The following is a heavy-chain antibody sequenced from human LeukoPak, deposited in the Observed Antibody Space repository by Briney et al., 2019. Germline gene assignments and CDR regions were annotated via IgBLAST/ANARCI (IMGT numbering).Heavy chain of an antibody. Sequence: SETLSLTCTVSGGSISSYYWSWIRQPAGKGLEWIGRIYTSGSTNYNPSLKSRVTTSVDTSKNQFSLKLSSVTAADTAVYYCARESIVVVPAAWFGPYYFDYWGQGTLVTVSS. V-gene: IGHV4-4*07. CDR2: IYTSGST. CDR3: ARESIVVVPAAWFGPYYFDY. D-gene: IGHD2-2*01. J-gene: IGHJ4*02. CDR1: GGSISSYY.